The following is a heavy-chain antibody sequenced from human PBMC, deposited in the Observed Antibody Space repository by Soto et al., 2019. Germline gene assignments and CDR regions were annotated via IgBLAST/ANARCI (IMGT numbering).Heavy chain of an antibody. CDR3: AAESATAYFGMDV. CDR1: AGSPSGNY. Sequence: RSETLSLTCAVYAGSPSGNYRSWDRPLPGKGLVWHGETHDSASPTFNPSPKSRVTLTVDPTKKQFTLKLASVTAADTAVYHCAAESATAYFGMDVWGHGTTVTVSS. J-gene: IGHJ6*02. V-gene: IGHV4-34*01. CDR2: THDSASP. D-gene: IGHD3-3*01.